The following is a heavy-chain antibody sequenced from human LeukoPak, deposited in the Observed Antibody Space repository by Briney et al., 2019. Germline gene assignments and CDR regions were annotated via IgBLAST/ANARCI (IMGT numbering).Heavy chain of an antibody. CDR2: ISAYNGDT. Sequence: ASVKVSCKASGGTFSSYAISWVRQAPGQGLEWMAWISAYNGDTNYAQKLQGRVTVTTDTSTSTAYMELRSLRSDDTAVYYCARGRVDFDYWGQGTLVTVSS. V-gene: IGHV1-18*01. J-gene: IGHJ4*02. CDR1: GGTFSSYA. CDR3: ARGRVDFDY.